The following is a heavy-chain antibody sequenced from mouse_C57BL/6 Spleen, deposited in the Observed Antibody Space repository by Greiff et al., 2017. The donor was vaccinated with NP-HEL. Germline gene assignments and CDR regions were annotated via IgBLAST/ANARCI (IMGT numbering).Heavy chain of an antibody. CDR3: ARSTMVTTGAWFAY. D-gene: IGHD2-1*01. V-gene: IGHV1-7*01. J-gene: IGHJ3*01. Sequence: VQGVESGAELAKPGASVKLSCKASGYTFTSSWMHWVKQRPGQGLEWIGYINPSSGYTKYNQKFKDKATLTADKSSSTAYMQLSSLTYEDSAVYYCARSTMVTTGAWFAYWGQGTLVTVSA. CDR2: INPSSGYT. CDR1: GYTFTSSW.